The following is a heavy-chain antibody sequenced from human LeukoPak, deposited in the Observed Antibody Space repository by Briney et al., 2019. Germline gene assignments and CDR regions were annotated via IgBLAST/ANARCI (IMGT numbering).Heavy chain of an antibody. V-gene: IGHV3-23*01. J-gene: IGHJ4*02. D-gene: IGHD4-17*01. CDR1: GFTFSSYA. CDR3: AKEGPYGDYAHTFDY. Sequence: PGRSLRLSCAASGFTFSSYAMSWVRQAPGKGLEWVSAISGSGGSTYYAYSVKGRFTITRDNSKNTLYLQMNSLRAEDTAVYYCAKEGPYGDYAHTFDYWGQGTLVTVSS. CDR2: ISGSGGST.